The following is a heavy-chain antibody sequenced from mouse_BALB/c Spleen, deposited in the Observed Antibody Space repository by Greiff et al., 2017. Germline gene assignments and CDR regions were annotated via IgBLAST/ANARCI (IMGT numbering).Heavy chain of an antibody. V-gene: IGHV1-12*01. D-gene: IGHD2-2*01. Sequence: LQQPGAELVKPGASVKMSCKASGYTFTSYNMHWVKQTPGQGLEWIGAIYPGNGDTSYNQKFKGKATLTADKSSSTAYMQLSSLTSEDSAVYYCARRGGYYDAMDYWGQGTSVTVSS. CDR2: IYPGNGDT. CDR1: GYTFTSYN. J-gene: IGHJ4*01. CDR3: ARRGGYYDAMDY.